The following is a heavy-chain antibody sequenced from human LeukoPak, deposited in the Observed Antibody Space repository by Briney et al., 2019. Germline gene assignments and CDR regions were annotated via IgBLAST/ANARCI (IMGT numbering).Heavy chain of an antibody. J-gene: IGHJ4*02. Sequence: PGGSLRLSCAASGFTFSDAWMTWVRQAPGKGLEWVGRIKSKTDGGATDYAAPVNGRFSISRDDPKNTLYLQMNSLKTEDTAVYYCTTDLRYSSDWYGVFWGQGTLVTVSS. CDR2: IKSKTDGGAT. V-gene: IGHV3-15*01. D-gene: IGHD6-19*01. CDR1: GFTFSDAW. CDR3: TTDLRYSSDWYGVF.